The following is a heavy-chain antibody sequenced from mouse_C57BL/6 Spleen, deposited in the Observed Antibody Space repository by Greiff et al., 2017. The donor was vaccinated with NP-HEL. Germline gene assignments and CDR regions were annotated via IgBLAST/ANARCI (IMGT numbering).Heavy chain of an antibody. J-gene: IGHJ2*01. Sequence: QVQLKQPGAELVKPGASVKMSCKASGYTFTSYWITWVKQRPGQGLEWIGDIYPGSGSTNYNEKFKSKATLTVDTSSSTAYMQLSSLTSEDSAVYYCARNGLGRHLFDYWGQGTTLTVSS. CDR2: IYPGSGST. CDR1: GYTFTSYW. CDR3: ARNGLGRHLFDY. V-gene: IGHV1-55*01. D-gene: IGHD4-1*01.